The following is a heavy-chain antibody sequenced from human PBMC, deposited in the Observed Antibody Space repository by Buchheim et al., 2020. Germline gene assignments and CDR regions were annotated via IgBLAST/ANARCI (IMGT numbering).Heavy chain of an antibody. V-gene: IGHV3-48*03. CDR1: GFTFSSYE. D-gene: IGHD2-2*01. J-gene: IGHJ3*02. Sequence: EVQLVESGGGLVQPGGSLRLSCAASGFTFSSYEMNWVRQAPGKGLEWVSYISSSCSTIYYADSVKGRFTIPRDNAKNSLSLQMNSLRAEDTAVYYCARDASVVVPVFSDIWGQGT. CDR2: ISSSCSTI. CDR3: ARDASVVVPVFSDI.